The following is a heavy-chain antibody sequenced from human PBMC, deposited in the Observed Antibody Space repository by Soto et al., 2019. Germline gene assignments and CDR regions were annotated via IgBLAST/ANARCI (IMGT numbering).Heavy chain of an antibody. CDR2: ISAYNGNT. D-gene: IGHD2-2*01. V-gene: IGHV1-18*01. CDR3: ARGHDIVVVPAATNYGMDV. CDR1: GYTFTSEG. Sequence: QVQLVQSGAEVKKPGASVKVSCKASGYTFTSEGISWVRQAPGQGLEWMGWISAYNGNTNYAQKLQGRVTMTTDTSTSTAYMELRSLRSDDTAVYYCARGHDIVVVPAATNYGMDVWGQGTTVTVSS. J-gene: IGHJ6*02.